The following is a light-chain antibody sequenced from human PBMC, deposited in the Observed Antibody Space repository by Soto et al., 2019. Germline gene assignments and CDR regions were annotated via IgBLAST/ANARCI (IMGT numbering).Light chain of an antibody. Sequence: DIQMTQSPSSLSASVGDRVTITCQASQNINNYLNWYQQKPGRAPKLLIYDASNLEAGVPPRFSGSGSGTDFTPTISRLEPGDFAVYYCQQYVTSPPGTFGQGTKVDIK. V-gene: IGKV1-33*01. CDR1: QNINNY. CDR2: DAS. CDR3: QQYVTSPPGT. J-gene: IGKJ1*01.